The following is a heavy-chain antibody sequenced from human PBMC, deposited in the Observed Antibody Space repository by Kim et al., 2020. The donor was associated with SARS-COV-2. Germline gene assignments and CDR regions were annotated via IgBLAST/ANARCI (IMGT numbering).Heavy chain of an antibody. CDR3: ARYSYGDSVDY. CDR1: GGSISSYY. D-gene: IGHD4-17*01. V-gene: IGHV4-59*13. CDR2: IYYSGST. J-gene: IGHJ4*02. Sequence: SETLSLTCTVSGGSISSYYWSWIRQPPGKGLEWIGYIYYSGSTNHNPSLKSRVTISVDTSKNQFSLKLSSVTAADTAVYYCARYSYGDSVDYWGQGTLVTVSS.